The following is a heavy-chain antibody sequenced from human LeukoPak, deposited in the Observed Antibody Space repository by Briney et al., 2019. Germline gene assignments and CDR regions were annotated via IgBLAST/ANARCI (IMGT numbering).Heavy chain of an antibody. Sequence: SETLSLTCTVSGVSISSYYWSWIRQPPGKGLEWIGSIYYSGSTYYNPSLKSRVTISVDTSKNQFSLKLSSVTAADTAVYFCARGPYSYDSSGAFDIWGQGTMVTVSS. CDR3: ARGPYSYDSSGAFDI. CDR1: GVSISSYY. J-gene: IGHJ3*02. V-gene: IGHV4-39*07. CDR2: IYYSGST. D-gene: IGHD3-22*01.